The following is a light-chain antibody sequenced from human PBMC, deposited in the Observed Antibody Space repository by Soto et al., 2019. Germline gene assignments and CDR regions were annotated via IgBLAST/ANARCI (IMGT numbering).Light chain of an antibody. J-gene: IGLJ3*02. CDR3: SSYTRSSTRV. CDR2: GVS. Sequence: QSALTQPASVSGSLGQSITISCTGTSSDIGAYNYVSWYQQHPGKAPKIIIYGVSNRPSGISSRFSGSKSDNTASLTISGLQAEDEADYHCSSYTRSSTRVFGGGTKLTVL. V-gene: IGLV2-14*01. CDR1: SSDIGAYNY.